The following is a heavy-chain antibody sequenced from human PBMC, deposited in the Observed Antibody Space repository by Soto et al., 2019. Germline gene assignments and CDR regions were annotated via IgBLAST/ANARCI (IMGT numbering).Heavy chain of an antibody. D-gene: IGHD3-3*01. V-gene: IGHV1-46*03. Sequence: ASVKVSCKASGYTFTSYYMHWVRQAPGQGLEWMGIINPSGGSTSYAQKFQGRVTMTRDTSTSTVYMELSSLRSEDTAVYYCARDISGITIFGVVSPGAYYMDVWGKGTTVTVSS. CDR2: INPSGGST. CDR3: ARDISGITIFGVVSPGAYYMDV. CDR1: GYTFTSYY. J-gene: IGHJ6*03.